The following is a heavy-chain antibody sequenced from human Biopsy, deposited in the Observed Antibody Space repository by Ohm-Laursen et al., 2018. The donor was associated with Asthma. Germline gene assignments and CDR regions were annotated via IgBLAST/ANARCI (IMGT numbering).Heavy chain of an antibody. CDR1: GGTFSSYA. CDR3: ARIKIRIGAGTDRYFDL. CDR2: IDPNSGGT. J-gene: IGHJ2*01. D-gene: IGHD3-16*01. V-gene: IGHV1-2*06. Sequence: SSVKVSCKSSGGTFSSYAISWVRQAPGQGLEWMGRIDPNSGGTNYAQKFLGRVTMTRDTSVNTAFMVLSRLRSDDTAVYYCARIKIRIGAGTDRYFDLWGRGTLVTVSS.